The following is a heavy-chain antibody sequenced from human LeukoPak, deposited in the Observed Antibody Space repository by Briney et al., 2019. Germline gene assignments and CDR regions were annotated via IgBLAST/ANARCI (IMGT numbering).Heavy chain of an antibody. J-gene: IGHJ6*02. V-gene: IGHV3-30*18. CDR3: AKDLPAAFYYYGMDV. CDR1: GFTFSSYG. Sequence: PGGSLRLSCAASGFTFSSYGMHWVRQAPGKGLEWVAVISYDGSTKYYADSVKGRFTISRDNSKNTLYLQMNSLRAEDTAVYYCAKDLPAAFYYYGMDVWGQGTTVTVSS. D-gene: IGHD2-2*01. CDR2: ISYDGSTK.